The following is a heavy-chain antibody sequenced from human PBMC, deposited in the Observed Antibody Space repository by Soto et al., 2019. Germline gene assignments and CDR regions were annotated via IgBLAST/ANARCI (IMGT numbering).Heavy chain of an antibody. Sequence: ASVKVSCKASGYTFTSYGISWVRQAPGQGLEWMGWISAYNGNTNYAQKLQGRVTMTTDTSTSTAYMELRSLSSDDTAVYYCASDAMVRGVSPSVDYWGQGTLVTVSS. D-gene: IGHD3-10*01. CDR1: GYTFTSYG. CDR2: ISAYNGNT. CDR3: ASDAMVRGVSPSVDY. V-gene: IGHV1-18*04. J-gene: IGHJ4*02.